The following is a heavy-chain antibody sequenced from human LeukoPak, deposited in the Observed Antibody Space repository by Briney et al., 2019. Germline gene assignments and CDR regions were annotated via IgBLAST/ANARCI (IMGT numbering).Heavy chain of an antibody. V-gene: IGHV4-30-2*01. Sequence: SETLSLTCAVSGGSISSGGYSWSWIRQPPGKGLEWIGYIYHSGSTYYNPSLKSRVTISVDKSKNQFSLKLSSVTAADTAVYYCARDMSFIVGATDYYYGMDVWGQGTTVTVSS. CDR2: IYHSGST. CDR1: GGSISSGGYS. CDR3: ARDMSFIVGATDYYYGMDV. J-gene: IGHJ6*02. D-gene: IGHD1-26*01.